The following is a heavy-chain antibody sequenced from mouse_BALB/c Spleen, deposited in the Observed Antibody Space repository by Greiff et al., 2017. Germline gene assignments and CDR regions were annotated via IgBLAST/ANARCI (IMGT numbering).Heavy chain of an antibody. CDR1: GFTFSSYG. J-gene: IGHJ2*01. CDR2: ISSGGSYT. Sequence: DVMLVESGGDLVKPGGSLKLSCAASGFTFSSYGMSWVRQTPDKRLEWVATISSGGSYTYYPDSVKGRFTISRDNAKNTLYLQMSSLKSEDTAMYYCARHNYGSPQNYFDYWGQGTTLTVSS. CDR3: ARHNYGSPQNYFDY. V-gene: IGHV5-6*02. D-gene: IGHD1-1*01.